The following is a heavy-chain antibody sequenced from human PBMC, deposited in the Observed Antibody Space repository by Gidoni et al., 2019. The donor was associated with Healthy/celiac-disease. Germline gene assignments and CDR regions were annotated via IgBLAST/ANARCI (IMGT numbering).Heavy chain of an antibody. CDR1: GGTFSRST. J-gene: IGHJ5*02. Sequence: QVQLVQSGAEVKKPGCSVKVACKASGGTFSRSTISWLRQATGQWLEWMGRSIPILCIANYSQKCQGRVPITAVTSTITAYIVLISLRSEDTAVYYCAIVGGIVVVPAAMGCFDPWVQGTLVTVSS. D-gene: IGHD2-2*01. CDR3: AIVGGIVVVPAAMGCFDP. CDR2: SIPILCIA. V-gene: IGHV1-69*02.